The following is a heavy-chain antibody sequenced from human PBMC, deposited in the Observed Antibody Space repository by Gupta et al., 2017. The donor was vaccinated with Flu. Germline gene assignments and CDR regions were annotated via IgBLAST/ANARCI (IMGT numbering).Heavy chain of an antibody. D-gene: IGHD2-15*01. CDR1: GVTFRSYV. V-gene: IGHV1-69*01. J-gene: IGHJ4*02. CDR3: ARKGGGHCSGGTCYSFDY. Sequence: QVQLVQSGAEVKKPGSSVKVSCKASGVTFRSYVINWVRKAPGQGLEWMGGIIPFLGPTNYAQKFQGRVTITADESTRTAYMELSSLRSEDTAVYFCARKGGGHCSGGTCYSFDYWGQGTLVTVSS. CDR2: IIPFLGPT.